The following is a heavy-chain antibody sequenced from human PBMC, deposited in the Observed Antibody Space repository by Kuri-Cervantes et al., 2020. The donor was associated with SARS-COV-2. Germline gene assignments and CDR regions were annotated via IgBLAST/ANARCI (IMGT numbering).Heavy chain of an antibody. CDR3: ARARLVGVVIFDY. V-gene: IGHV4-30-4*08. CDR1: GGSISSYY. D-gene: IGHD1-26*01. Sequence: SETLSLTCTVSGGSISSYYWSWIRQPPGKGLEWIGYIYYSGSTYYNPSLKSRVTISVDTSKNQFSLKLSSVTAADTAVYYCARARLVGVVIFDYWGQGTLVTVSS. J-gene: IGHJ4*02. CDR2: IYYSGST.